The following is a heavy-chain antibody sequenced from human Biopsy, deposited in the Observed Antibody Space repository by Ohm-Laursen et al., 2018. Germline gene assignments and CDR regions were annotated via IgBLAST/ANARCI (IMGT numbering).Heavy chain of an antibody. D-gene: IGHD2-21*01. J-gene: IGHJ6*02. CDR2: ITGSSSTI. CDR1: GFTFSIYA. V-gene: IGHV3-48*04. CDR3: TRLAYYYYYGMDV. Sequence: GSLRLSCAASGFTFSIYAMSWVRQAPGKGLEWISYITGSSSTIYYADSVKGRFTISRDNAKNSLYLQMNSLRAEDTAVYYCTRLAYYYYYGMDVWGQGTTVTVSS.